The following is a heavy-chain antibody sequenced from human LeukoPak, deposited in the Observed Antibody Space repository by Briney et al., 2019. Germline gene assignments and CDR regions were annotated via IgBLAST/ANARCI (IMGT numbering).Heavy chain of an antibody. V-gene: IGHV4-59*01. CDR2: VDHTGST. J-gene: IGHJ6*03. Sequence: SETLSLTCTVSDDSITMYYWTWIRQPPGKGLEWIGYVDHTGSTNFNPSLNGRVSISRDTSNNFFSLRLRSVTAADTAVYFCARGRVSSSTWYSTYYYFFYMDFWGKGTTVTVSS. D-gene: IGHD4-11*01. CDR1: DDSITMYY. CDR3: ARGRVSSSTWYSTYYYFFYMDF.